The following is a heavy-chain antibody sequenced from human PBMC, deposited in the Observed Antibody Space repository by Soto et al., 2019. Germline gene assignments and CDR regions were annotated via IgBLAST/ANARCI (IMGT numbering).Heavy chain of an antibody. CDR1: GFTFSSYA. J-gene: IGHJ6*03. D-gene: IGHD5-12*01. CDR2: ISGSGGST. CDR3: AKGNSGYDSVYYYMDV. V-gene: IGHV3-23*01. Sequence: GGSLRLSCAASGFTFSSYAMSWVRQAPGKGLEWVSAISGSGGSTYYADSVKGRFTISRDNSKNTLYLQMNSLRAEDTAVYYCAKGNSGYDSVYYYMDVWGKGTTVTVSS.